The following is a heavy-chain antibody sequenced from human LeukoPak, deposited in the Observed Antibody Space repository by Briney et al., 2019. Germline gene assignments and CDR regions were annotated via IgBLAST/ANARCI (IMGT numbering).Heavy chain of an antibody. Sequence: GGSLRLSCEASGFPFGSYVMSWVRQAPGKGLEWIAYINQNAEMIFYPDFVKSRFTISRDNAKSSLYLQMNALRYEDTAIYYCARDHDWAFDLWGQGTLVTVSS. D-gene: IGHD3-9*01. CDR3: ARDHDWAFDL. J-gene: IGHJ4*02. CDR1: GFPFGSYV. CDR2: INQNAEMI. V-gene: IGHV3-48*02.